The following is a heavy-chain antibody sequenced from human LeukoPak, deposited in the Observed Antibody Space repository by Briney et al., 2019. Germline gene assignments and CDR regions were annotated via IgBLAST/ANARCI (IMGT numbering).Heavy chain of an antibody. V-gene: IGHV3-21*01. CDR2: ISSSSSYI. CDR1: GFTFSSYS. Sequence: PGGSLRLSCAASGFTFSSYSMNWVRQAPGKGLECVSSISSSSSYIYYADSVKGRFTISRDKAKNSLYLQMNSLRAEDTAVYYCARDKYYYDSRMDYWGQGRLVTVYS. CDR3: ARDKYYYDSRMDY. J-gene: IGHJ4*02. D-gene: IGHD3-22*01.